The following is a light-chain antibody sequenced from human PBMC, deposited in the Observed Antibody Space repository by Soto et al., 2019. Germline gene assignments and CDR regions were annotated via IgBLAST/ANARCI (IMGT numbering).Light chain of an antibody. CDR2: EVN. Sequence: QFVLTQPPSASGSPGQSVAISCTGTSSDVGGYNYVSWYQQHPGKAPKLMIYEVNKRPSGVPDRFSGSKSGNTASLTVSGLQAEDEADYYCSSYAGSSNVFGTGTQLTVL. V-gene: IGLV2-8*01. CDR3: SSYAGSSNV. CDR1: SSDVGGYNY. J-gene: IGLJ1*01.